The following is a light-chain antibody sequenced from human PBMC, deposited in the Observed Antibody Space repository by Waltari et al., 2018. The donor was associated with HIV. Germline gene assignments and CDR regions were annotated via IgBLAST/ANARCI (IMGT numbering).Light chain of an antibody. CDR3: QQSYSTPLT. CDR2: WAS. J-gene: IGKJ3*01. V-gene: IGKV4-1*01. CDR1: QTPFYSPDNKNH. Sequence: DIVLTQSPESLTVSLGEGASISCKSSQTPFYSPDNKNHLAWYQQKAGQSPKLLFSWASVRQPGVPDRFSGSGSGTNFTLTIASLQAEDVATYYCQQSYSTPLTFGPGTTVHI.